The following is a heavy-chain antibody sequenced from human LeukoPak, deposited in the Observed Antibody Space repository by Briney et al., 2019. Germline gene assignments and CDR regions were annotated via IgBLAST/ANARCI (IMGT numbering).Heavy chain of an antibody. D-gene: IGHD2/OR15-2a*01. V-gene: IGHV4-39*01. J-gene: IGHJ3*02. CDR2: IYYSGST. CDR1: GGSISGSNYY. Sequence: SEPLSLTCVVSGGSISGSNYYWGWIRQPPGKGPEWTGSIYYSGSTYYKPSLKSRVSVSADTSKNKFSLKLSSVTAADTAVYYCASGRNLDAFEIWGQGTMVTVSS. CDR3: ASGRNLDAFEI.